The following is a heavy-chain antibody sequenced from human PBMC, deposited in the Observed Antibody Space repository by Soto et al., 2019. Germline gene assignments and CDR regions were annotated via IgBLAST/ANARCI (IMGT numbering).Heavy chain of an antibody. Sequence: SVKVSCKASGGTFSSYAISWVRQAPGQGLEWMGGIIPIFGTANYAQKFQGRVTVTADKSTSTAYMELSSLRSEDTAVYYCARAQESDIVLMVYAIHYYYYGMDVWGQGTTVTVSS. CDR2: IIPIFGTA. J-gene: IGHJ6*02. CDR1: GGTFSSYA. D-gene: IGHD2-8*01. V-gene: IGHV1-69*06. CDR3: ARAQESDIVLMVYAIHYYYYGMDV.